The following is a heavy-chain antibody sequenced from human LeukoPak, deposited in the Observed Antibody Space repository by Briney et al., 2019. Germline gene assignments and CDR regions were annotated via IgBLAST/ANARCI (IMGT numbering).Heavy chain of an antibody. Sequence: SETLSLTCTVSGDSISSNDYYWGWIRQPAGKGLEWIGRIYTNGSTNYNPSLKSRVTMSVDTSKNQFFLKLSSVTAADTAVYYCARDYDILTGYNNYYYYYMDVWGKGTTVTISS. CDR2: IYTNGST. CDR1: GDSISSNDYY. J-gene: IGHJ6*03. D-gene: IGHD3-9*01. V-gene: IGHV4-61*02. CDR3: ARDYDILTGYNNYYYYYMDV.